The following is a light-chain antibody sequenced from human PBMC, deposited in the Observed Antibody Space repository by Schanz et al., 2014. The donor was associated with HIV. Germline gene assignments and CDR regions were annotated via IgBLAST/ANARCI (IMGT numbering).Light chain of an antibody. Sequence: QSALTQPASVSGSPGQSITISCTGTSSDVGGYNYVSWYQQHPGKAPKLMIYEVIKRPSGVSNRFSGSKSGNTASLTISGLQAEDEADYYCNSYTRTSTPVFGGGTKLTLL. CDR2: EVI. V-gene: IGLV2-14*01. J-gene: IGLJ2*01. CDR1: SSDVGGYNY. CDR3: NSYTRTSTPV.